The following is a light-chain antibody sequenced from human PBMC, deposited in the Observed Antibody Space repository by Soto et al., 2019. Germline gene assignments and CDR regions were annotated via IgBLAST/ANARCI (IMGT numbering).Light chain of an antibody. J-gene: IGKJ1*01. V-gene: IGKV3-11*01. Sequence: VMTQYPVTLSVSPGERATLSCRASQSVSSYLAWYQQKPGQAPRLLIYDVSNRATGIPARFSGSGSGTDFTLTISSLQAEDFATYCCQQSYSTPWTFGQGTKV. CDR2: DVS. CDR3: QQSYSTPWT. CDR1: QSVSSY.